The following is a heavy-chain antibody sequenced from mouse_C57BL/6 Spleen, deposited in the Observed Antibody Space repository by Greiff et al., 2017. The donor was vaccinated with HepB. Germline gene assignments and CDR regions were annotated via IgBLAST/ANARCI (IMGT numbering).Heavy chain of an antibody. CDR1: GYTFTSYW. D-gene: IGHD1-1*01. CDR2: IDPSDSYT. CDR3: ARGGSRVVRYFDY. J-gene: IGHJ2*01. V-gene: IGHV1-50*01. Sequence: QVQLQQPGAELVKPGASVKLSCKASGYTFTSYWMQWVKQRPGQGLEWIGEIDPSDSYTNYNQKFKGKATLTVDTSSSTAYMQLSSLTSEDSAVYYCARGGSRVVRYFDYWGQGTTLTVSS.